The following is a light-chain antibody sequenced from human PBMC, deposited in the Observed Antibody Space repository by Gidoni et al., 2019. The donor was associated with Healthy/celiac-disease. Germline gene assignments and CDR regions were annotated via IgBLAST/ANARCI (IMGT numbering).Light chain of an antibody. J-gene: IGKJ2*01. CDR1: QGISNS. V-gene: IGKV1-NL1*01. CDR3: QQYYSTHT. CDR2: AAS. Sequence: DIQMTPSPSSLSASVGDRVTITCRASQGISNSLAWYQQKPGKAPKLLLYAASRLESGVPSRFSGSGAGTDYTLTISSLQPEDFATYYCQQYYSTHTFGQGTKLEIK.